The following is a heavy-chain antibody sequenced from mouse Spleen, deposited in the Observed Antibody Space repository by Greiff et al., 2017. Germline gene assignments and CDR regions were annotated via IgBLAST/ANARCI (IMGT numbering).Heavy chain of an antibody. V-gene: IGHV5-4*02. CDR3: ARDNPFDY. CDR2: ISAGGSYT. Sequence: EVQLVESGGGLVKPGGSLKLSCAASGFTFSDYYMYWVRQTPEKRLEWVATISAGGSYTYYPDSVKGRFTISRDNAKNNLYLEMSSLKSEDTAMYYCARDNPFDYWGQGTTLTVSS. CDR1: GFTFSDYY. J-gene: IGHJ2*01.